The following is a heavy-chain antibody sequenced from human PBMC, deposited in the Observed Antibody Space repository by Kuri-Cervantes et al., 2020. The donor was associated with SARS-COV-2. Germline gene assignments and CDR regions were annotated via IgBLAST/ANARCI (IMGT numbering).Heavy chain of an antibody. CDR2: IWYDESNK. V-gene: IGHV3-33*01. D-gene: IGHD2-21*01. CDR3: ARDFAY. Sequence: GESLKISCAASGFTFSSYGMHWVRQAPGKGLEWVAVIWYDESNKYYADSVKGRFTISRDNSKNTLYLQMNSLRAEDTAVYHCARDFAYWGQGTLVTVSS. CDR1: GFTFSSYG. J-gene: IGHJ4*02.